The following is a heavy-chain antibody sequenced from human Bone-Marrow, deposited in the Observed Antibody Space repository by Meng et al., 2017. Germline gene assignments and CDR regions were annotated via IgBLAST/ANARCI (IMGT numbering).Heavy chain of an antibody. CDR2: IKSKTDGGTT. V-gene: IGHV3-15*01. D-gene: IGHD3-22*01. Sequence: GESLKISCAASGFTFSNAWMSWVRQAPGKGLEWVGRIKSKTDGGTTDYAAPVKGRFTISRDDSKNTLYLQMNSLKTEDTAVYYCTTDSDDSSGYWAYYYYYGMDVWGQGTTVTVSS. J-gene: IGHJ6*02. CDR1: GFTFSNAW. CDR3: TTDSDDSSGYWAYYYYYGMDV.